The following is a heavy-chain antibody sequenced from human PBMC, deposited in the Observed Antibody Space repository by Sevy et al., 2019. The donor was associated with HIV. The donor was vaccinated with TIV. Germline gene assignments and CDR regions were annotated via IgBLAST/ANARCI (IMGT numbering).Heavy chain of an antibody. V-gene: IGHV3-30*18. CDR1: GFTFSSYG. CDR2: ISYDGSNK. J-gene: IGHJ3*02. CDR3: AKDPIWFGELLRPGHDAFDI. Sequence: GGSLRLSCAASGFTFSSYGMHWVRQAPGKGLEWVAVISYDGSNKYYADSVKGRFTISRDNSKNTLYLQMNSLRAEDTALYYCAKDPIWFGELLRPGHDAFDIWGQGTMVTVSS. D-gene: IGHD3-10*01.